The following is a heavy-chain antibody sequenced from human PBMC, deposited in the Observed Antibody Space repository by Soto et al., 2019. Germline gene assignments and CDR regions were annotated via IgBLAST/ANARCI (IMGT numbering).Heavy chain of an antibody. CDR2: VFYTGRA. D-gene: IGHD4-4*01. J-gene: IGHJ6*02. V-gene: IGHV4-59*13. Sequence: SETLSLTCTVAGSYMADSSLTYIRQPPGKELEWIGYVFYTGRANYNASLKSRVSISLDTSNYQFSLKLSSVTAADTAVYYCARDGDGRMTTNPYYYNGMDFWGPGTTVTVS. CDR1: GSYMADSS. CDR3: ARDGDGRMTTNPYYYNGMDF.